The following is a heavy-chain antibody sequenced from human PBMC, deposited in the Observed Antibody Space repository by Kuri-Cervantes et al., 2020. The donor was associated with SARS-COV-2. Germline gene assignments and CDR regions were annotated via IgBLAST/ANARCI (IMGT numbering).Heavy chain of an antibody. CDR2: IYHSGST. D-gene: IGHD6-6*01. V-gene: IGHV4-30-2*01. J-gene: IGHJ4*02. Sequence: SETLSLTCTVSGGSVSSGSYYWSWIRQPPGKGLEWIGYIYHSGSTYYNPSLKSRVTISVDRSKNQFSLKLSSVTAADTAVYYCARDSKYSSASSYFDYWGQGTLVTVSS. CDR3: ARDSKYSSASSYFDY. CDR1: GGSVSSGSYY.